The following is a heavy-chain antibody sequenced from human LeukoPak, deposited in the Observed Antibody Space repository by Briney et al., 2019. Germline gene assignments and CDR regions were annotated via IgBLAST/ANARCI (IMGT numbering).Heavy chain of an antibody. Sequence: ASVKVSCKASGYTFTSYGISWVRQAPGQGLEWMGIINPSGGSTSYAQKFQGRVTMTRDMSTSTVYMELSSLRSEDTAVYYCARAGGTYYGIAFDIWGQGTMVTVSS. CDR2: INPSGGST. D-gene: IGHD1-26*01. CDR3: ARAGGTYYGIAFDI. J-gene: IGHJ3*02. CDR1: GYTFTSYG. V-gene: IGHV1-46*01.